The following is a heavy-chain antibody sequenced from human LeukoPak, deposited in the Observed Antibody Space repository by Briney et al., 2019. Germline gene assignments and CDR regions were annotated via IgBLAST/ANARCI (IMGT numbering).Heavy chain of an antibody. CDR3: AKVPEWIQLWWGLGY. V-gene: IGHV3-7*01. CDR1: GFTFSSYW. D-gene: IGHD5-18*01. J-gene: IGHJ4*02. Sequence: GGSLRLSCAASGFTFSSYWMSWVRQAPGKGLEWVANIKQDGSEKYYVDSVKGRFTISRDNSKNTLYLQMNSLRAEDTAVYYCAKVPEWIQLWWGLGYWGQGTLVTVSS. CDR2: IKQDGSEK.